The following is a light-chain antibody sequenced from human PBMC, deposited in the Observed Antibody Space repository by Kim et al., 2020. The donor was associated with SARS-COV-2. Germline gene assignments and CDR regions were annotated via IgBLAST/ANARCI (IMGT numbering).Light chain of an antibody. J-gene: IGLJ2*01. CDR2: QDS. CDR1: KLGDKY. Sequence: SYELTQPPSVSVSPGQTASITCSGDKLGDKYACWYQQKPGQSPVLVIYQDSERPSGIPERFSGSNSGNTATLTISGTQARDEADYHCQAWDVSTPVFGGGTQLTVL. V-gene: IGLV3-1*01. CDR3: QAWDVSTPV.